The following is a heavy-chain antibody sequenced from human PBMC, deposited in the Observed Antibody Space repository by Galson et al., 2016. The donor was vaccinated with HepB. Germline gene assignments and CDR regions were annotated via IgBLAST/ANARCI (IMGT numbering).Heavy chain of an antibody. CDR3: ARDKSFYYYGMDV. CDR1: GFTFSHYA. V-gene: IGHV3-23*01. J-gene: IGHJ6*02. Sequence: SLRLSCAASGFTFSHYAMAWVRQAPGKGLEWVSTIGGGGGNTHYADSVKGRFTVSRDNSGDTLYLQMTSLSPEDTAVYYCARDKSFYYYGMDVWGQGTTVTVSS. CDR2: IGGGGGNT.